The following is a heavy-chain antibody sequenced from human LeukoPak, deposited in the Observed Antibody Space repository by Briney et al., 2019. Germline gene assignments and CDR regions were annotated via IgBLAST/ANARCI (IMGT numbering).Heavy chain of an antibody. J-gene: IGHJ4*02. V-gene: IGHV3-15*01. CDR1: GFTFSNAW. CDR3: IATRY. CDR2: IKSKIDGGMT. Sequence: GGSLRLSCAASGFTFSNAWMDWVRQAPGKGLEWVGRIKSKIDGGMTDYAAPVKGRFTISRDDSKDTLYLQMNSLKTEDTAVYYCIATRYWGQGTLVTVSS.